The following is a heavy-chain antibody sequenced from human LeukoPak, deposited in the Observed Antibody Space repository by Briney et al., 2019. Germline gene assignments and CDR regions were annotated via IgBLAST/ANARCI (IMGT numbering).Heavy chain of an antibody. J-gene: IGHJ4*02. V-gene: IGHV4-34*01. CDR1: GGSFSGYY. CDR3: ARVRDDYVWGSYRFGFDY. CDR2: INHSGST. D-gene: IGHD3-16*02. Sequence: SETLSLTCAVYGGSFSGYYWSWLRQPPGKGLEWIGEINHSGSTNYNPSLKSRVTISVDTSKNQFSLKLSSVTAADTAVYYCARVRDDYVWGSYRFGFDYWGQGTLVTVSS.